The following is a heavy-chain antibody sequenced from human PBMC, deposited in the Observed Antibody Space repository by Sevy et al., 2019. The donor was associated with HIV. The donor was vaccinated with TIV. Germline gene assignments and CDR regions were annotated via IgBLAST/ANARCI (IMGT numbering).Heavy chain of an antibody. CDR3: TKDEAYTVATSYYFDY. Sequence: GGSLRLSCAASGFTFSNYAMSWVRQAPGKGLEWVSGISDSAYNTYYAYSVKGRLTISRDNSKNSLYLQMNSLRAEDTAVYYCTKDEAYTVATSYYFDYWGQGTLVTVSS. CDR2: ISDSAYNT. V-gene: IGHV3-23*01. J-gene: IGHJ4*02. D-gene: IGHD5-12*01. CDR1: GFTFSNYA.